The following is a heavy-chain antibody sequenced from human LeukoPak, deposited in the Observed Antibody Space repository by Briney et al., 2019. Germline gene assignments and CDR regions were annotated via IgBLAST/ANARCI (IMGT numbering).Heavy chain of an antibody. Sequence: TGGSLRLSCAASGFTFSNYGMHWVRQAPGKGLEWVAAIWYDGSNKYYGDSVKGRFTISRDNSKNTLYLQMNSQRAEDTAAYYCARAGYGDPHFDFWGQGTLVTVSS. D-gene: IGHD4-17*01. CDR1: GFTFSNYG. J-gene: IGHJ4*02. CDR2: IWYDGSNK. CDR3: ARAGYGDPHFDF. V-gene: IGHV3-33*01.